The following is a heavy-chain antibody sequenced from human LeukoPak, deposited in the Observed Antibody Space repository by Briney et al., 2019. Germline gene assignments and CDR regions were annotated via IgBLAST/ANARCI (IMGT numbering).Heavy chain of an antibody. J-gene: IGHJ4*02. CDR2: IWYDGSNK. D-gene: IGHD6-13*01. CDR1: GFTFSSYG. CDR3: ARDDRGIAAAGFFDY. Sequence: GGSLRLSCAASGFTFSSYGMHWVRQAPGKGLEWVAVIWYDGSNKYYADSVKGRFTISRDNSKNTLYLQMNSLRAEDTAVYYCARDDRGIAAAGFFDYWGQGTLVTVSS. V-gene: IGHV3-33*01.